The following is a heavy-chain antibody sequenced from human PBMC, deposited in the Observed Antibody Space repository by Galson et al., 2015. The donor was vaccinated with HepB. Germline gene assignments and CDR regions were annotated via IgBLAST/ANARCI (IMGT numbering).Heavy chain of an antibody. Sequence: SLRLSCAASGFTFSNAWMSWVRQAPGKGLEWVGRIKSKTDGGTTDYAAPVKGRFTISRDDSKNTLYLQMNSLKTEDTAVYYCTTTTLYVWGSYRDYWGQGTLVTVSS. J-gene: IGHJ4*02. V-gene: IGHV3-15*01. CDR1: GFTFSNAW. D-gene: IGHD3-16*01. CDR2: IKSKTDGGTT. CDR3: TTTTLYVWGSYRDY.